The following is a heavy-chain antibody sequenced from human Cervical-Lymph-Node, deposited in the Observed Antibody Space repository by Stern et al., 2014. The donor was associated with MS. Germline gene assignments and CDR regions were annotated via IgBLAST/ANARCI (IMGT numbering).Heavy chain of an antibody. Sequence: QVQLVESGGGVVQPGRSLRLSCAASGFTFSSYAMHWVRQAPGKGLEWVAVISYDGSNKYYADSVKGRFTISRDNSKNTLYLQMNSLRAEDTAVYYCARGGRVATRGGFDYWGQGTLVTVSS. CDR3: ARGGRVATRGGFDY. V-gene: IGHV3-30*01. CDR2: ISYDGSNK. CDR1: GFTFSSYA. D-gene: IGHD5-12*01. J-gene: IGHJ4*02.